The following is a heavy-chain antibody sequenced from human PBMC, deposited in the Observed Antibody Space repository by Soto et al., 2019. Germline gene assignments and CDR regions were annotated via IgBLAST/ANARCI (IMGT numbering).Heavy chain of an antibody. CDR3: AKDGGRYCSGGSCYYFEY. CDR1: GFTFSSYA. Sequence: GWSLRLSCAASGFTFSSYAMSWVRQAPGKGLEWVSSISGSGGVSSISGSGGATYYADSVRGRFIISRDNSKNTLYLQMNSLRAEDTAVYYCAKDGGRYCSGGSCYYFEYWGQGTLVTVSS. D-gene: IGHD2-15*01. V-gene: IGHV3-23*01. CDR2: ISGSGGVSSISGSGGAT. J-gene: IGHJ4*02.